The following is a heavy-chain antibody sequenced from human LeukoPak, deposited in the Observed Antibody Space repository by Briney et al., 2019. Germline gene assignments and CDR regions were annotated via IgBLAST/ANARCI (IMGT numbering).Heavy chain of an antibody. CDR2: ISSSSSYI. V-gene: IGHV3-21*01. CDR3: ARGSPSLVDY. CDR1: GFTFSSYS. D-gene: IGHD6-6*01. Sequence: GGSLRLSCAASGFTFSSYSMNWVRQAPGKGLEWVSSISSSSSYIYYADSVKGRFTISRDNAKNSLYLQVNSLRAEDTAVYYCARGSPSLVDYWGQGTLVTVSS. J-gene: IGHJ4*02.